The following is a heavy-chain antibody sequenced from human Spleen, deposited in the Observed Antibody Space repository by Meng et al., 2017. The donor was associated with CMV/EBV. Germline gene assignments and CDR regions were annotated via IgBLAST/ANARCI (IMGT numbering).Heavy chain of an antibody. V-gene: IGHV4-61*01. CDR3: VRDGYYDFWSGYLRY. D-gene: IGHD3-3*01. Sequence: SETLSLTCTVSGGSVSSGSYYWSWIRQPPGKRLEWIGYISHSGSTNYNPSLKSRVIISVDTSKNQFSLELSSVTAADTAVYYCVRDGYYDFWSGYLRYWGQGTLVTVSS. CDR2: ISHSGST. CDR1: GGSVSSGSYY. J-gene: IGHJ4*02.